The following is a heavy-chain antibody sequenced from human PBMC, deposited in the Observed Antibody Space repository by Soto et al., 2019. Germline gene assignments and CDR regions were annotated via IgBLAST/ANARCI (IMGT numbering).Heavy chain of an antibody. D-gene: IGHD3-22*01. Sequence: EVLLLESGGGLVQPGGSLRLSCAASGFSFSIYAMTWVRQAPGKGLDCVSVINSSGGSTYYADAVKGRFTISRDNAKNTLYLQMDSLRAEGTAVYYCAKVGPIDRSGYYGGDYWGQGTLVTVSS. CDR1: GFSFSIYA. CDR3: AKVGPIDRSGYYGGDY. CDR2: INSSGGST. V-gene: IGHV3-23*01. J-gene: IGHJ4*02.